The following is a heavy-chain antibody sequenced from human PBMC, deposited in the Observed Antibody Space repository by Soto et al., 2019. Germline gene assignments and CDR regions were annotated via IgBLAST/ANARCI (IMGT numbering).Heavy chain of an antibody. D-gene: IGHD3-16*01. CDR3: ARDLGNPYYFNY. Sequence: QVPLVQSGAEVKKPGASVKVSCKASGYTFTTYAMHWVRQAPGQRLEWMGWINTANGNTKYSQKIQGRVTITRDTSASTAYMELSSLKSEDTAVFYCARDLGNPYYFNYWGQGTLVTVSS. CDR2: INTANGNT. CDR1: GYTFTTYA. V-gene: IGHV1-3*04. J-gene: IGHJ4*02.